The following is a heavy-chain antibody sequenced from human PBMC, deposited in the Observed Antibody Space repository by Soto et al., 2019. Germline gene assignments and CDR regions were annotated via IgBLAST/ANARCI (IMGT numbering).Heavy chain of an antibody. CDR3: VRGGHGSGSYLVSY. D-gene: IGHD3-10*01. V-gene: IGHV3-7*03. CDR1: GFTFTTYW. CDR2: IRQDGGAQ. J-gene: IGHJ4*02. Sequence: EVQLVESGGGLAQPGGSLRLSCVASGFTFTTYWMSWVRQAPGKGLEWVANIRQDGGAQYYVDSVKGRFTISRDNAKNSVYLEMDSLRAEDTAVYYCVRGGHGSGSYLVSYWGQGILVTVSS.